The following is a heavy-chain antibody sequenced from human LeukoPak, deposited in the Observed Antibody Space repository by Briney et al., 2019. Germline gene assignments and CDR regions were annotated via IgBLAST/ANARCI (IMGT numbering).Heavy chain of an antibody. Sequence: GGSLRLSCAASGFTFSSYSMNWVRQAPGKGLEWASSISSSSSYIYYADSVKGRFTISRDNAKNSLYLQMNSLRAEDTAVYYCARGIRIAARRQQANWFDPWGQGTLVTVSS. CDR2: ISSSSSYI. J-gene: IGHJ5*02. CDR1: GFTFSSYS. CDR3: ARGIRIAARRQQANWFDP. D-gene: IGHD6-6*01. V-gene: IGHV3-21*01.